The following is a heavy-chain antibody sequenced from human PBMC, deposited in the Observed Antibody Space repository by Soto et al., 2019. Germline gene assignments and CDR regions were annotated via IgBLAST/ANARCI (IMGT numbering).Heavy chain of an antibody. CDR3: ARVLSENWFDP. Sequence: ETLSLTCSVSGYSISSGYFWGWIRQPPGKGLEWIATIYHSGSTYYSPSLKSRVAISVDTSNNQFSLKLNSVTAADTAAYYCARVLSENWFDPWGQGSLVTVSS. CDR2: IYHSGST. CDR1: GYSISSGYF. J-gene: IGHJ5*02. V-gene: IGHV4-38-2*02.